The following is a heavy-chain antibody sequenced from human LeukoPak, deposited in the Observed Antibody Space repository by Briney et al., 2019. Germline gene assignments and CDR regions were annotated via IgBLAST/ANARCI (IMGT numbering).Heavy chain of an antibody. J-gene: IGHJ5*02. Sequence: GGSLRLSCAASGFMSSTFGMNWVRQAPGKGLEWVSSISSGSRSMDYAGSVKGRFTISRDNAKNSLYLQMKSLRAEDTAVYYCAREGYMIGGFDPWGQGTLVTVSS. CDR2: ISSGSRSM. V-gene: IGHV3-21*06. CDR1: GFMSSTFG. CDR3: AREGYMIGGFDP. D-gene: IGHD3-16*01.